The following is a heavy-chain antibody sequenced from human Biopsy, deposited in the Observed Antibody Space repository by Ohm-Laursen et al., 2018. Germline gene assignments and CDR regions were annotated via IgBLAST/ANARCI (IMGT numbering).Heavy chain of an antibody. CDR1: GFSFSSYW. CDR3: TRAEAGSGSLLYFDY. Sequence: SLRLSCSASGFSFSSYWMHWVRQGPGKGLVWVSRINIDGSTTRYADAVKGRFTISRDNAKNTAFLQMNSLRAEDTVVYYCTRAEAGSGSLLYFDYWGQGTLVTVSS. V-gene: IGHV3-74*01. D-gene: IGHD3-10*01. CDR2: INIDGSTT. J-gene: IGHJ4*02.